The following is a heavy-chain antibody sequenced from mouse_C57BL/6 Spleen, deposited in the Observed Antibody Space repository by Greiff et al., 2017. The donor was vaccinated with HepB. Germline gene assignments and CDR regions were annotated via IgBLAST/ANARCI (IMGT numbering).Heavy chain of an antibody. CDR1: GYTFTDYN. CDR3: ARGETGTPFAY. CDR2: INPNNGGT. V-gene: IGHV1-22*01. Sequence: VQLQQSGPELVKPGASVKMSCKASGYTFTDYNMHWVKQSHGKSLEWIGYINPNNGGTSYNQKFKGKATLTVNKSSSTAYMALRSLTSEDSAVYYCARGETGTPFAYWGQGTLVTVSA. J-gene: IGHJ3*01. D-gene: IGHD4-1*01.